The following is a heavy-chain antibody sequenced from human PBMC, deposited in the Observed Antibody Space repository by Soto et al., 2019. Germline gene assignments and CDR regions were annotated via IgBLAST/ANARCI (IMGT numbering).Heavy chain of an antibody. CDR1: GFTFSSYS. V-gene: IGHV3-21*01. Sequence: GGSLRLCCAASGFTFSSYSMNWVRQAPGKGLEWVSSISSSSSYIYYADSVKGRFTISRDNAKNSLYLQMNSLRAEDTAVYYCARGYDFWSGFSPSAFDIWGQGTMVTVSS. CDR3: ARGYDFWSGFSPSAFDI. CDR2: ISSSSSYI. D-gene: IGHD3-3*01. J-gene: IGHJ3*02.